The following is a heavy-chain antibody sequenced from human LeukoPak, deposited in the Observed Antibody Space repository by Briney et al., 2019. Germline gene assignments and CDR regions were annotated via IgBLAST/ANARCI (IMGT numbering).Heavy chain of an antibody. V-gene: IGHV3-33*01. D-gene: IGHD1-14*01. J-gene: IGHJ4*02. CDR3: TRYNNDHFDY. Sequence: GGSLRLSCAGSGFTFGGYGMPWFRQTPGKGLEWVAVIAHDGSRAFYADSVKGRFTISRDNSKNTKSVQMDDLRAEDTAVYYCTRYNNDHFDYWGQGTLVTVSS. CDR2: IAHDGSRA. CDR1: GFTFGGYG.